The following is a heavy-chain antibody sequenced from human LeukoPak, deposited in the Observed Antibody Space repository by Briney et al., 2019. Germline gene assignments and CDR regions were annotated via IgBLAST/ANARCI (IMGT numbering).Heavy chain of an antibody. Sequence: SETLSLTCIVSGGSISSYYWSWIRQPPGKGLEWIGYIYYSGSTNYNPSLKSRVTISVDTSKNQFSLKLSSVTAADTAVYYCARAVNYDFWSGYPNWFDPWGQGTLVTVSS. CDR1: GGSISSYY. CDR3: ARAVNYDFWSGYPNWFDP. D-gene: IGHD3-3*01. J-gene: IGHJ5*02. CDR2: IYYSGST. V-gene: IGHV4-59*01.